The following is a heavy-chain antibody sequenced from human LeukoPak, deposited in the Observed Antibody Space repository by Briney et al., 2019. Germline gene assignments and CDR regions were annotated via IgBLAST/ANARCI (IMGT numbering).Heavy chain of an antibody. CDR3: AKQRIVGAHPLDS. J-gene: IGHJ4*02. CDR2: ISYDGSNK. V-gene: IGHV3-30*18. Sequence: GGSLRLSCAASGFTFSSYSMNWVRQAPGKGLEWVAIISYDGSNKYYADSVKGRFTISRDNSKNTLYLQMNSLRAEDTAVYHCAKQRIVGAHPLDSWGQGTLVTVSS. CDR1: GFTFSSYS. D-gene: IGHD1-26*01.